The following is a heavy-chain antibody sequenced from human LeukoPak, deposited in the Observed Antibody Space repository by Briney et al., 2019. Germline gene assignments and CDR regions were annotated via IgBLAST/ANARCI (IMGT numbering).Heavy chain of an antibody. CDR1: GFTFSSYS. CDR3: AREGDYYGDNWFDP. Sequence: GGSLRLSCAASGFTFSSYSMNWVRQAPGKGLEWVSSISSSSSYIYYVDSVKGRFTISRDNAKNTLYLQMNSLRAEDTAVYYCAREGDYYGDNWFDPWGQGTLVTVSS. V-gene: IGHV3-21*01. J-gene: IGHJ5*02. D-gene: IGHD3-10*01. CDR2: ISSSSSYI.